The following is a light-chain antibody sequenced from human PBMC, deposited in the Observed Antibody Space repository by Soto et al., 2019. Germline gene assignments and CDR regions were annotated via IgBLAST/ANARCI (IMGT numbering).Light chain of an antibody. CDR2: YDN. J-gene: IGLJ1*01. Sequence: QSVLTQPPSVSEAPRQRVTISCSGISSNIGNNAVNWYQQLPGQAPKIVIYYDNLLTSGVSDRFSGSKSGISASLAISDLQSDGEADYYCASWDDSLNAYVFGPGTKVTVL. CDR1: SSNIGNNA. V-gene: IGLV1-36*01. CDR3: ASWDDSLNAYV.